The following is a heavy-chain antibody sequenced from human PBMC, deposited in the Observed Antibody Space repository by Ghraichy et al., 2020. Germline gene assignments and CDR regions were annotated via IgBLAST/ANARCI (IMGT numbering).Heavy chain of an antibody. V-gene: IGHV4-4*07. CDR2: IYTSGST. CDR1: GGSISSYY. CDR3: ARGGREGAPTMVRGADWYFDL. Sequence: SETLSLTCTVSGGSISSYYWSWIRQPAGKGLEWIGRIYTSGSTNYNPSLKSRVTMSVDTSKNQFSLKLSSVTAADTAVYYCARGGREGAPTMVRGADWYFDLWGRGTLVTVSS. D-gene: IGHD3-10*01. J-gene: IGHJ2*01.